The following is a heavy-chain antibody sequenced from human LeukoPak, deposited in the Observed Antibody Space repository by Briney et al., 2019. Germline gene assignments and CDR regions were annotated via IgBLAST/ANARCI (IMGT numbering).Heavy chain of an antibody. CDR3: ARGAYYYED. Sequence: GGSLRLSCAASGFTFSNHWMTWVRQAPGKGLEWVAVISYDGSNRYYADSVKGRFTISRDNAKNSLYLQMDSLRAEDTAVYYCARGAYYYEDWGQGTLVTVSS. CDR1: GFTFSNHW. D-gene: IGHD3-22*01. J-gene: IGHJ4*02. CDR2: ISYDGSNR. V-gene: IGHV3-30*03.